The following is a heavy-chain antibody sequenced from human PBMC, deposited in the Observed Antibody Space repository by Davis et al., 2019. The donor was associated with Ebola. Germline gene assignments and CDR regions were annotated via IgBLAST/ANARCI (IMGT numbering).Heavy chain of an antibody. J-gene: IGHJ4*02. V-gene: IGHV3-66*01. CDR1: GFTVSSSY. CDR2: VYNNGDT. Sequence: GVLKISCAASGFTVSSSYMSWVRQAPGMGLEWVSTVYNNGDTFYADSVRDRFTISRDSSKNTLFLQMNSLRVEDTAVYYCARDVPFRGPFDSWGQGTPVTVSS. CDR3: ARDVPFRGPFDS. D-gene: IGHD6-25*01.